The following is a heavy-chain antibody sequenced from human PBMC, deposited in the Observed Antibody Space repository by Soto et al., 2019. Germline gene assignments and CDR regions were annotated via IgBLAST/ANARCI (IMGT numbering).Heavy chain of an antibody. CDR1: GGSISSGGYY. CDR3: ATAQLAARYFDY. CDR2: IYYSGTT. J-gene: IGHJ4*02. V-gene: IGHV4-31*03. Sequence: QVQLQESGPGLVKPSQTLSLTCTVSGGSISSGGYYCSWIRQHPGKGLEWIGYIYYSGTTYYNPSLKSRVTISVDTSRNHFSLKLSSVTAADTAVYYCATAQLAARYFDYWGQGTLVTVSS. D-gene: IGHD6-6*01.